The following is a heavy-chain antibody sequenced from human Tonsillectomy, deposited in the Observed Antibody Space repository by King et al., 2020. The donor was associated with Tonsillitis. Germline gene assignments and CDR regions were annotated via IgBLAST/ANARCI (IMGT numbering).Heavy chain of an antibody. CDR3: ARDLRGYYDSSGYYPDAFDI. J-gene: IGHJ3*02. CDR1: GYTFTGYY. D-gene: IGHD3-22*01. V-gene: IGHV1-2*04. CDR2: INPNSGGT. Sequence: QLVQSGAEVKKPGASVKVSCKASGYTFTGYYMHWVRQAPGQGLEWMGGINPNSGGTNYAQKLQGWVTMTRDTSISTAYMELSRLISDDTAVYYCARDLRGYYDSSGYYPDAFDIWGQGTMVTVSS.